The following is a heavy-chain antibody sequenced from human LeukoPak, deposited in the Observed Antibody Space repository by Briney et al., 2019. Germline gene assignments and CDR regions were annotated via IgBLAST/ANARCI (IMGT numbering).Heavy chain of an antibody. CDR1: GFTFSSYG. CDR3: AKDRIAVAGTLDY. Sequence: PGRSLRLSCAASGFTFSSYGMHWVRRAPGKGLEWVAVISYDGSNKYYADSVKGRFTISRDNSKNTLYLQMNSLRAEDTAVYYCAKDRIAVAGTLDYWGQGTLVTVSS. V-gene: IGHV3-30*18. CDR2: ISYDGSNK. D-gene: IGHD6-19*01. J-gene: IGHJ4*02.